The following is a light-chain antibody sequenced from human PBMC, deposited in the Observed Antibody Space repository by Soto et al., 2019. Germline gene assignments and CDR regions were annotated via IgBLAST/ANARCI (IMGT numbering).Light chain of an antibody. CDR1: QGISSY. Sequence: IQFTQSPSSRSASTVDRVTITFRASQGISSYLAWYQQKPGKAPKLLIYAASTLQSGVPSRFSGSGSGTDFTLTISCLQSEDFATYYCQKYYSYPRTFGQGTKVDIK. CDR3: QKYYSYPRT. V-gene: IGKV1-8*01. J-gene: IGKJ1*01. CDR2: AAS.